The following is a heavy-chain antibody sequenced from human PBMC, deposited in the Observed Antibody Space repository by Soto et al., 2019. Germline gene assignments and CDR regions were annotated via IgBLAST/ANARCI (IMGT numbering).Heavy chain of an antibody. CDR3: AKAGAYYYDSSGYCDY. CDR2: ISGSGGST. CDR1: GFTFSSYA. V-gene: IGHV3-23*01. D-gene: IGHD3-22*01. J-gene: IGHJ4*02. Sequence: GGSLRLSCAASGFTFSSYAMSWVRQAPGKGLEWVSAISGSGGSTYYADSVKGRFTISRDNSKNTLYLQMNSLRAEDTAVYYCAKAGAYYYDSSGYCDYWGQGTLVTVSS.